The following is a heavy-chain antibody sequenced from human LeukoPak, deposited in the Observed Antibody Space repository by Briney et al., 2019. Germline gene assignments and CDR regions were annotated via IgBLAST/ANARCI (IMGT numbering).Heavy chain of an antibody. Sequence: GGSLRLSCAASGFTFSRHWMTWVRQAPGKGLEWVGNINEAGSGSNYVDSVKGRFTISRDNAKNSLWLQMNSLRVEDTGVYFCARAKIDWGQGTLVTVSS. D-gene: IGHD3-22*01. CDR2: INEAGSGS. V-gene: IGHV3-7*03. CDR3: ARAKID. CDR1: GFTFSRHW. J-gene: IGHJ4*02.